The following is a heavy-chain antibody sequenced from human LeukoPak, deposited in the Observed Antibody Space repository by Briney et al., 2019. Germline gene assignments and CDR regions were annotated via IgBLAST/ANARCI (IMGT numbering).Heavy chain of an antibody. Sequence: PGGSLRLSCAASGFTFSGYAMSWVRQAPGKGLEWVSAISGSGGSTYYADSVKGRFTISRDNSKNTLYLQMNSLRAEDTAVYYCAKCSHSSGYYSDFDYWGQGTLVTVSS. CDR2: ISGSGGST. V-gene: IGHV3-23*01. CDR1: GFTFSGYA. J-gene: IGHJ4*02. D-gene: IGHD3-22*01. CDR3: AKCSHSSGYYSDFDY.